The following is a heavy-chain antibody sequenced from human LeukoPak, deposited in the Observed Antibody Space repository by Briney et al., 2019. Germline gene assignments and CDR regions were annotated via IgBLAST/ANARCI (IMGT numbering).Heavy chain of an antibody. Sequence: GGSLRLSCAASGFTFSSYSMNWVRQAPGKGLEWVSYISSSSSTIYYADSVEGRFTISRDNAKNSLYLQMNSLRAEDTAVYYCARPARHCSSTSCYVRYYFDYWGQGTLVTVSS. CDR3: ARPARHCSSTSCYVRYYFDY. CDR1: GFTFSSYS. D-gene: IGHD2-2*01. J-gene: IGHJ4*02. V-gene: IGHV3-48*01. CDR2: ISSSSSTI.